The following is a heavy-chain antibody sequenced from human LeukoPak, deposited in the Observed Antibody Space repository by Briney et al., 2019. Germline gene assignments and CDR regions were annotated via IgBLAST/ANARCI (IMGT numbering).Heavy chain of an antibody. CDR2: ISSSSSYI. J-gene: IGHJ4*02. D-gene: IGHD1-26*01. CDR1: GFTFSGSA. CDR3: ARDRIGGSYYAY. V-gene: IGHV3-21*01. Sequence: GGSLRLSCAASGFTFSGSAMHWVRQAPGKGLEWVSSISSSSSYIYYADSVKGRFTISRDNAKNSLYLQMNSLRAEDTAVYYCARDRIGGSYYAYWGQGTLVTVSS.